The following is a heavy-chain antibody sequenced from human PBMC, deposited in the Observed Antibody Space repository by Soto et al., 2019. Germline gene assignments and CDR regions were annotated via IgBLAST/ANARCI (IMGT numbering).Heavy chain of an antibody. CDR3: ARGRGLWFGELLYGPKNWFDP. V-gene: IGHV4-34*01. CDR1: GGSFSGYY. D-gene: IGHD3-10*01. CDR2: INHSGST. J-gene: IGHJ5*02. Sequence: QVQLQQWGAGLLKPSETLSLTCAVYGGSFSGYYWSWIRQPPGKGLEWIGEINHSGSTNYNPSLKSRVTISVDTSKNQFSLKLSSVTAADTAVYYCARGRGLWFGELLYGPKNWFDPWGQGTLVTVSS.